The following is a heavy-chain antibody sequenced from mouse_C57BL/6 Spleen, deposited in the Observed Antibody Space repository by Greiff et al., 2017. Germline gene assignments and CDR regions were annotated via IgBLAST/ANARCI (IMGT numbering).Heavy chain of an antibody. CDR3: APIYDGYDYAMDY. D-gene: IGHD2-3*01. J-gene: IGHJ4*01. CDR2: IDPEDGET. CDR1: GFNIKDYY. Sequence: EVKLVESGAELVKPGASVKLSCTASGFNIKDYYMHWVKQRTEQGLEWIGRIDPEDGETKYAPKFQGKATITADTSSNTAYPQLSSLTSEDTAVYYCAPIYDGYDYAMDYWGQGTSVTVSS. V-gene: IGHV14-2*01.